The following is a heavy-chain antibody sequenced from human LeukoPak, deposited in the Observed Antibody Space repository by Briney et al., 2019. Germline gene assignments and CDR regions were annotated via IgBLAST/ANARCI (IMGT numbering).Heavy chain of an antibody. Sequence: TSETLSLTCTVSGGSISSSSNYWGWIRQPPGKGLEWIGSIYYSGSTYYNPSLKSRVTISVDTSKNQLSLKLSSVTAADTAVYYCARHFEQQLVKPFYYWGQGTLVTVSS. V-gene: IGHV4-39*01. CDR2: IYYSGST. CDR3: ARHFEQQLVKPFYY. CDR1: GGSISSSSNY. D-gene: IGHD6-13*01. J-gene: IGHJ4*02.